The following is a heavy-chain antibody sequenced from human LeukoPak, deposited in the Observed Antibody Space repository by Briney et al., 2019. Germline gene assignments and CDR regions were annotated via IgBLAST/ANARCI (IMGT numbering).Heavy chain of an antibody. Sequence: GGSLRLSCAASGFTFSSYWMHWVRQAPGKGLVWVSRITSDGSSTSYADSVKGRFTISRDSAKNTLYLQMNSLRAEDTAVYYCARRWNDGRLFDYWGQGTLVTVSS. CDR2: ITSDGSST. J-gene: IGHJ4*02. CDR3: ARRWNDGRLFDY. D-gene: IGHD1-1*01. V-gene: IGHV3-74*01. CDR1: GFTFSSYW.